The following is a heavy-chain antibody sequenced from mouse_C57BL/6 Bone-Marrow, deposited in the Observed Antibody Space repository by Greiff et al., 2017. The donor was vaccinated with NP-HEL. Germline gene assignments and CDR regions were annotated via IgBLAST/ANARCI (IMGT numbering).Heavy chain of an antibody. V-gene: IGHV5-17*01. CDR3: ARRTGYYGSSYEPHYYAMDY. J-gene: IGHJ4*01. CDR1: GFTFSDYG. Sequence: EVKLQESGGGLVKPGGSLKLSCAASGFTFSDYGMHWVRQAPEKGLEWVAYISSGSSTIYYADTVKGRFTISRDNAKNTLFLQMTSLRSEDTAMYYCARRTGYYGSSYEPHYYAMDYWGQGTSVTVSS. D-gene: IGHD1-1*01. CDR2: ISSGSSTI.